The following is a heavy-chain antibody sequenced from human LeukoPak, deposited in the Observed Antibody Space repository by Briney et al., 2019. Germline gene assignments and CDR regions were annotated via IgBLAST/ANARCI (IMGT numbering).Heavy chain of an antibody. CDR3: ARRKRYDILTEFYFDY. CDR1: GYRFTSYW. V-gene: IGHV5-51*01. CDR2: IYPGDSDT. J-gene: IGHJ4*02. D-gene: IGHD3-9*01. Sequence: GEPLKITFKGSGYRFTSYWIGWVRPMPGKGLEWMGIIYPGDSDTRYSPSFQGQVTISADKSISTAYLQWSSLKASDTAMYYCARRKRYDILTEFYFDYWGQGTLGTVSS.